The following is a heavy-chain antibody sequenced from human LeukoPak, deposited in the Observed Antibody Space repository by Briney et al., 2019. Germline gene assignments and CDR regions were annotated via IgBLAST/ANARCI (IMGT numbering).Heavy chain of an antibody. Sequence: SETLSLTCTVSGYPISSGYYWGWIRQPPGKGLEWIGSIYHSGSTYYNPSLKSRVTISVDTSKNQFSLKLSSVTAADTAVYYCARDLRAAAGLDYWGQGTLVTVSS. V-gene: IGHV4-38-2*02. CDR1: GYPISSGYY. D-gene: IGHD6-13*01. CDR3: ARDLRAAAGLDY. CDR2: IYHSGST. J-gene: IGHJ4*02.